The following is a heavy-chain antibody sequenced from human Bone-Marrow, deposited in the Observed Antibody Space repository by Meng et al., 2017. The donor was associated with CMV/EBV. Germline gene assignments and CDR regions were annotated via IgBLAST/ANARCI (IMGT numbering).Heavy chain of an antibody. J-gene: IGHJ6*02. V-gene: IGHV3-30*02. CDR2: IRYDGSNK. CDR3: TKSLDSKQLDNYGMDI. CDR1: GFTFSSYG. Sequence: GESLKISCEASGFTFSSYGMHWVRQAPGKGLEWVAFIRYDGSNKNYADSVKGRFTISRDNSKNTLYLQMNSLRAEDTAVYYCTKSLDSKQLDNYGMDIWGQGTTVTVSS. D-gene: IGHD4-11*01.